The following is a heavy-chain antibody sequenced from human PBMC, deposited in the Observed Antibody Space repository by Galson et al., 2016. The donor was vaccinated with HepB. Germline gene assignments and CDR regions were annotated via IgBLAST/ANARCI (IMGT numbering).Heavy chain of an antibody. Sequence: SLRLSCAASGFTFSDYYMSWIRQAPGKGLEWISYISRSSSYIIYADSVKGRFTISRDDAKNSLYLQMNSLRAEDTAVYYCARGGRGAYSNTIDSWGQGTLVTVSS. CDR2: ISRSSSYI. J-gene: IGHJ4*02. CDR3: ARGGRGAYSNTIDS. CDR1: GFTFSDYY. D-gene: IGHD3-16*01. V-gene: IGHV3-11*06.